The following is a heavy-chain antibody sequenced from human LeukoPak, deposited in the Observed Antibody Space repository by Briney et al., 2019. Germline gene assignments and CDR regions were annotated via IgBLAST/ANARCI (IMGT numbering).Heavy chain of an antibody. V-gene: IGHV3-23*01. CDR2: ISGSGGSK. Sequence: GGSLRLSCAVSGFTFRSYAMSWVRQAPGKGLEWVSAISGSGGSKYYADSVKGRFTISRDNSKNTLYLQMNSLRAEDTAVYYCAKSTMIVVVIPPFDYWGQGTLVTVSS. CDR1: GFTFRSYA. CDR3: AKSTMIVVVIPPFDY. J-gene: IGHJ4*02. D-gene: IGHD3-22*01.